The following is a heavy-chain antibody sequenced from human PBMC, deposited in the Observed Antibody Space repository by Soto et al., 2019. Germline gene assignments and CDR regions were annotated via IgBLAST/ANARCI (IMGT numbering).Heavy chain of an antibody. Sequence: GGSLRISCAASGFTFSTYGMHWVRQAPGKGLEWVAVIWYDGSNKYYADSLKGRFTISRVNSKSTLYLEMNSLRAEDTAVYYCARSGDYDYYYGLDVWGPGTTVTVSS. CDR3: ARSGDYDYYYGLDV. CDR2: IWYDGSNK. D-gene: IGHD4-17*01. V-gene: IGHV3-33*01. CDR1: GFTFSTYG. J-gene: IGHJ6*02.